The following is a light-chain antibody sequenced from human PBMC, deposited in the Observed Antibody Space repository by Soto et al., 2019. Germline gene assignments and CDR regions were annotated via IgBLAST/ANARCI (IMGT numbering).Light chain of an antibody. J-gene: IGLJ1*01. Sequence: QSALTQPPSASGSPGQSVTISCTGTKNDIGVYEFVSWYQHHPGKAPRLIIYEVVQRPSGVHDRFSGSKSGNKASLTVSVLQAADEADYFCKSYAGSNTYVFGSGTTLTLL. CDR1: KNDIGVYEF. CDR2: EVV. V-gene: IGLV2-8*01. CDR3: KSYAGSNTYV.